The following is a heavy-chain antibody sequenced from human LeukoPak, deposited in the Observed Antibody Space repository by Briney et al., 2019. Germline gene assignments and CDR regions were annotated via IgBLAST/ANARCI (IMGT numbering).Heavy chain of an antibody. V-gene: IGHV4-38-2*02. CDR2: IYHSGST. CDR1: GYSISSGYY. CDR3: AREITIFGVVTPHDY. J-gene: IGHJ4*02. Sequence: SETLSLTCAVSGYSISSGYYWGWIRQPPGKGLEWTGSIYHSGSTYYNPSLKSRVTISVDTSKNQFSLKLSSVTAADTAVYYCAREITIFGVVTPHDYWGQGTLVTVSP. D-gene: IGHD3-3*01.